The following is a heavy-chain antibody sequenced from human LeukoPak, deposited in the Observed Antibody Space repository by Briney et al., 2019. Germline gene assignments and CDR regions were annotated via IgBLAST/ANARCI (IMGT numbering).Heavy chain of an antibody. Sequence: GGSLRLSCAASGFTFSSYNMNWVRQAPGKGLEWVLSISTSSNYIYYADSVKGRFTISRDNAKNSLYLQMNSLRAEDTAVYYCARDRSAPPSDYWGQGTLVTVSS. CDR3: ARDRSAPPSDY. CDR2: ISTSSNYI. J-gene: IGHJ4*02. V-gene: IGHV3-21*01. CDR1: GFTFSSYN.